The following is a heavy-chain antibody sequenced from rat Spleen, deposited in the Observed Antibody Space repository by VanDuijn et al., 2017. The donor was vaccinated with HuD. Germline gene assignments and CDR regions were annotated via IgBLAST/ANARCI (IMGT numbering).Heavy chain of an antibody. CDR2: LSYDGHTT. J-gene: IGHJ2*01. D-gene: IGHD1-11*01. V-gene: IGHV5-29*01. Sequence: EVQLVESGGGLVQPGRSLKLSCAASGFTFSHYGMAWVRQAPTKGLEWVATLSYDGHTTYYRDSVKGRFTISRDIAKSTLYLQMDSLGSEDTATYYCARRHYGYTDYFDYWGKGVMVTVSS. CDR1: GFTFSHYG. CDR3: ARRHYGYTDYFDY.